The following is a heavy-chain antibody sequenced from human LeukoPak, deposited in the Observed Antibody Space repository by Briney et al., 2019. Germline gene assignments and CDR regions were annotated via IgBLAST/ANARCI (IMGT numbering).Heavy chain of an antibody. D-gene: IGHD6-13*01. J-gene: IGHJ6*03. CDR1: GGSFSAHY. V-gene: IGHV4-34*01. Sequence: PSETLSLTCAVYGGSFSAHYWSWIRQSPGKGLEWIGEINHSGSTQYNPSLKSRVTISVDTSKNQFSLRLTSVTAADTAVYYCARQDSSSAYMDVWAKGPRSPSP. CDR2: INHSGST. CDR3: ARQDSSSAYMDV.